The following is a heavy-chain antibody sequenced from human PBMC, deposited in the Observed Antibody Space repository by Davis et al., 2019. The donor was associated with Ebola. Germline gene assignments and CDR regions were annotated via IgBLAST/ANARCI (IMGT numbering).Heavy chain of an antibody. J-gene: IGHJ6*02. D-gene: IGHD2-21*01. V-gene: IGHV1-46*01. CDR1: GYTFTSYY. CDR3: ARDLGYCGGDCEHYYYGMDV. CDR2: INPSGGST. Sequence: ASVKVSCKASGYTFTSYYMHWVRQAPGQGLEWMGIINPSGGSTSYAQKFQGRVTMTRDTSTSTVYMELSSLRSEDTAVYYCARDLGYCGGDCEHYYYGMDVWGQGTTVTVSS.